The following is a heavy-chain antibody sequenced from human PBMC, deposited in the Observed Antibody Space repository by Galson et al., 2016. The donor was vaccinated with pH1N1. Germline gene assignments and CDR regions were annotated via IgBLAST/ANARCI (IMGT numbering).Heavy chain of an antibody. V-gene: IGHV4-4*07. CDR1: GGSFSDSS. J-gene: IGHJ6*02. CDR3: ARDSTRFGVVPAAYYYGMDV. CDR2: IYTSGST. Sequence: ETLSLTCAVYGGSFSDSSWGWIRQPAGKGLEWIGRIYTSGSTNYNPSLKSRVTISVDTSKNHFSLRLSSVTAADTAVYFCARDSTRFGVVPAAYYYGMDVWGQGTTVTVSS. D-gene: IGHD2-2*01.